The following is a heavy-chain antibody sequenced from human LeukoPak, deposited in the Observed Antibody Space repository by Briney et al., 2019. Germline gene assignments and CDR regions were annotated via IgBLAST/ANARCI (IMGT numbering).Heavy chain of an antibody. CDR3: ASGKDCTNGVCYADLDY. Sequence: SVTVSCTASAYTLTSYYMHWVRQAPGQGLEWMGIINPSGGRTSYAQKFQGRATMTRDMSTSTVYMELSSLRSEDTAVYYCASGKDCTNGVCYADLDYWGQGTLVTVSS. D-gene: IGHD2-8*01. CDR1: AYTLTSYY. CDR2: INPSGGRT. J-gene: IGHJ4*02. V-gene: IGHV1-46*01.